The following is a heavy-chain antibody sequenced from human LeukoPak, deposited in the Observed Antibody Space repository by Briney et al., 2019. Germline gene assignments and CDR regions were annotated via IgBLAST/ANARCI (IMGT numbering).Heavy chain of an antibody. J-gene: IGHJ3*02. CDR3: ARDRSDFWSGYYGGAFDI. CDR1: GYTFTGYY. D-gene: IGHD3-3*01. CDR2: INPNSGGT. V-gene: IGHV1-2*02. Sequence: ASVKVSCKASGYTFTGYYMHWVRQAPGQGLEWMGWINPNSGGTNYAQKFQGRVTMTRDTSISTAYMELSRLRSDDTAVYYCARDRSDFWSGYYGGAFDIWGQGTMVTVSS.